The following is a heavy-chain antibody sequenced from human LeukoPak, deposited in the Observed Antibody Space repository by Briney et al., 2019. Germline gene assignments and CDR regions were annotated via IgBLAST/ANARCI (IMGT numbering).Heavy chain of an antibody. CDR3: ARVVRAAAGTGGYDY. CDR1: GGSFSGYY. Sequence: SETLSLTCAVYGGSFSGYYWSWIRQPPGKGLEWIGEINHSGSTNYNPSLKSRVTISVDTSKNQFSLKLSSVTAADTAVYYCARVVRAAAGTGGYDYWGRGTLVTVSS. D-gene: IGHD6-13*01. CDR2: INHSGST. V-gene: IGHV4-34*01. J-gene: IGHJ4*02.